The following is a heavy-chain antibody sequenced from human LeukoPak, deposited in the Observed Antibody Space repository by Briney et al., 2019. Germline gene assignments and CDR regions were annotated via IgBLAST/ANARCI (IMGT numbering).Heavy chain of an antibody. D-gene: IGHD1-26*01. Sequence: GGSLRLSCAASAFTFSDYSMNWVRQAPGKGLEWISYISERSSTIYYADSVRGRFTISRDNAKNSMYLQMDSLRAEDTAVYYCARDRLTSGSYFFDYWGQGTLVTVSS. CDR2: ISERSSTI. CDR1: AFTFSDYS. CDR3: ARDRLTSGSYFFDY. V-gene: IGHV3-48*01. J-gene: IGHJ4*02.